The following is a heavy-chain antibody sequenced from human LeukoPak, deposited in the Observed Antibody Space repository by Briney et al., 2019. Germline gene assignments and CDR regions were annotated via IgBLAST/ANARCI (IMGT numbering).Heavy chain of an antibody. Sequence: PGRSLRLSCAASGFTFRDSYMSWIRHAPGKGPEWLSYINSVSNIISYADSVKGRFTIARDNAKNSLYLQMHGLRAEVTAVYYCAREGIAVAGFGYWGEGTLVSVSS. CDR3: AREGIAVAGFGY. CDR1: GFTFRDSY. J-gene: IGHJ4*02. V-gene: IGHV3-11*04. CDR2: INSVSNII. D-gene: IGHD6-19*01.